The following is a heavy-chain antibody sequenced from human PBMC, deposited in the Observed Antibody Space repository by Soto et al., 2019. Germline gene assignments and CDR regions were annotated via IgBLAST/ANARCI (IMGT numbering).Heavy chain of an antibody. CDR3: ARGPRVVRLDY. CDR2: IYHSGST. Sequence: PSETLSLTCAVSGGSISSGGYSWSWIRQPPGKGLEWIVYIYHSGSTYYNPSLKSRVTISVDTSKNQFSLKLSSVTAADTAVYYCARGPRVVRLDYWGQGTLVTVSS. J-gene: IGHJ4*02. D-gene: IGHD3-3*01. CDR1: GGSISSGGYS. V-gene: IGHV4-30-2*01.